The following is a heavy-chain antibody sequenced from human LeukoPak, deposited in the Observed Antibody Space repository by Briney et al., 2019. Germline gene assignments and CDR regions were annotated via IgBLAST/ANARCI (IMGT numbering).Heavy chain of an antibody. Sequence: SQTLSLTCAVSGSSMSSGGYSWSWIRQPPGKGLEWIGYIYHSGSTYYNPSLKSRVTISVDRSKNQFSLKLSSVTAADTAVYYCARAAAGGNWFDPWGQGTLVTVSS. CDR2: IYHSGST. V-gene: IGHV4-30-2*01. J-gene: IGHJ5*02. CDR3: ARAAAGGNWFDP. D-gene: IGHD6-13*01. CDR1: GSSMSSGGYS.